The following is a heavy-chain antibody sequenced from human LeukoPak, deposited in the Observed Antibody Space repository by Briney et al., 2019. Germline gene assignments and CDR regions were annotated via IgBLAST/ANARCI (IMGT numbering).Heavy chain of an antibody. Sequence: SETLSLTCTVSGGSISSYFWSWMRQPPGKGLEWVGYMSYSGSTVYNPSLKSRVTISVDTSKNHIYLKMNSVTAADTAVYYCASSENRRSISRPDVFDIWGQGTMVTVSS. CDR2: MSYSGST. CDR1: GGSISSYF. V-gene: IGHV4-59*08. CDR3: ASSENRRSISRPDVFDI. J-gene: IGHJ3*02. D-gene: IGHD6-6*01.